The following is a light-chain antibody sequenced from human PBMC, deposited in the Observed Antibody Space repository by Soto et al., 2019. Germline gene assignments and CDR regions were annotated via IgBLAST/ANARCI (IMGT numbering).Light chain of an antibody. V-gene: IGLV2-14*01. J-gene: IGLJ1*01. CDR2: QVS. CDR3: SSYTPSTTYV. CDR1: SSDVGVYNY. Sequence: QSALTQPASVSGSPGQSITISCTGGSSDVGVYNYVSWYQQHPGKAPKLMIYQVSNRPSGVSDRFSGSKSGNTASLTISGLQAEDEADYYCSSYTPSTTYVFGTGTKLTVL.